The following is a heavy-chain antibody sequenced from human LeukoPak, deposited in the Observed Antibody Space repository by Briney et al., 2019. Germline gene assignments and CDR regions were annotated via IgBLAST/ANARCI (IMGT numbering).Heavy chain of an antibody. CDR2: ISSSSYI. D-gene: IGHD5-24*01. V-gene: IGHV3-21*01. Sequence: GGSLRLSCAASGFTFSSYAVSWVRQAPGKGLEWVSSISSSSYIYYADSVKGRFTISRDNAKNSLYLQMNSLRAEDTAVYYCARESGGWLQSCFDYWGQGTLVTVSS. CDR3: ARESGGWLQSCFDY. J-gene: IGHJ4*02. CDR1: GFTFSSYA.